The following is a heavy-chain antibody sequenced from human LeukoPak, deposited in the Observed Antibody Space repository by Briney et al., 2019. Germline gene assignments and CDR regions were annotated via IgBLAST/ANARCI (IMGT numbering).Heavy chain of an antibody. D-gene: IGHD1-26*01. CDR2: ISYDGSNK. V-gene: IGHV3-30*18. Sequence: GGSLRLSCAASGFTFSSYGMHWVRQAPGKGLEWVAVISYDGSNKYYADSVKGRFTISRDNSKNTLYLQMNSLRAEDTAVYYCANGGRAPYYYYGMDVWGQGTTVTVSS. J-gene: IGHJ6*02. CDR1: GFTFSSYG. CDR3: ANGGRAPYYYYGMDV.